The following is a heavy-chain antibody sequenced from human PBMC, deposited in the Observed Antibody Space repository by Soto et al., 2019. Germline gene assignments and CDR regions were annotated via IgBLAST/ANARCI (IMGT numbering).Heavy chain of an antibody. V-gene: IGHV1-18*01. CDR1: GYTFNTYF. J-gene: IGHJ4*02. CDR3: ARDTGNSFDY. CDR2: ISPHNGNT. Sequence: HVQLVQSGGELKKPGASVKVSCNTSGYTFNTYFITWVRHAPGQGLEWMGWISPHNGNTNYAEKFQGRVTMTADTITETADMDLRNLRIDDTAVYYCARDTGNSFDYWGQGTPVTVSS.